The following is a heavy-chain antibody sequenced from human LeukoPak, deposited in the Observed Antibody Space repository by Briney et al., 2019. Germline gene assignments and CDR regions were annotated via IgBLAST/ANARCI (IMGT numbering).Heavy chain of an antibody. CDR2: IYYSGST. Sequence: SETLSLTCTVSGGSISSYYWSWLRQPPGKGLEWIGYIYYSGSTNYNPSLKSRVTISVDTSKNQFSLKLSSVTAADTAVYYCARAHDFWSGYYLFDYWGQGTLVTVSS. CDR1: GGSISSYY. D-gene: IGHD3-3*01. CDR3: ARAHDFWSGYYLFDY. J-gene: IGHJ4*02. V-gene: IGHV4-59*01.